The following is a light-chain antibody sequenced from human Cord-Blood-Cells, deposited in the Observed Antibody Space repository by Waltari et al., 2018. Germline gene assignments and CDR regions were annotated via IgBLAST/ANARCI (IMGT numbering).Light chain of an antibody. CDR1: QSVSSN. CDR2: GAS. J-gene: IGKJ1*01. CDR3: QQYNNWSPWT. Sequence: EIVMTQSPATLSVSPGERATLSCRASQSVSSNLAWYQQKPGQAPRLLIYGASTRATGIPARFSGSGCGTEFTRTTSSLQSEDFAVSDCQQYNNWSPWTFGQGTKVEIK. V-gene: IGKV3-15*01.